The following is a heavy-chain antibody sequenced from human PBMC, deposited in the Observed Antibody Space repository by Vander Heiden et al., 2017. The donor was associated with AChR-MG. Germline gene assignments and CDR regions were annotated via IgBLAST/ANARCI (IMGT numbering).Heavy chain of an antibody. D-gene: IGHD2-2*01. J-gene: IGHJ6*02. CDR1: GGTFRRYA. CDR2: IIPIFGTA. CDR3: ARGGHCSSTSCWRYGMDV. V-gene: IGHV1-69*01. Sequence: QVQLVQSGAEVKKPGSSVKVSCKASGGTFRRYAISWVRQAPGQGLEWMGGIIPIFGTANYAQKFQGRVTITADESTSTAYMELSSLRSEDTAVYYCARGGHCSSTSCWRYGMDVWGQGTTVTVSS.